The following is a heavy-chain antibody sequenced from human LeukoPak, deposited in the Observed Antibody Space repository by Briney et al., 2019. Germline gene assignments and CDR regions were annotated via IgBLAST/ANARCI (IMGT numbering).Heavy chain of an antibody. J-gene: IGHJ3*02. CDR3: ARDWGIAVAGTKAFDI. D-gene: IGHD6-19*01. Sequence: SQTLSLTCAISGDSVSSNSAAWNWIRQSPSRGLEWLGRTYYRSKWYNDYAVSVKSRITINPDTSKNQFSLQLNSVTPEDTAVYYCARDWGIAVAGTKAFDIWGQGTMVTASS. CDR2: TYYRSKWYN. CDR1: GDSVSSNSAA. V-gene: IGHV6-1*01.